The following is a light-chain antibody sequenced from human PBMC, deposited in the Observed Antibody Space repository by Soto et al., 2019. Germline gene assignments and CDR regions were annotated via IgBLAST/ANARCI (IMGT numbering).Light chain of an antibody. CDR3: QQSYSTPRT. J-gene: IGKJ1*01. CDR2: AAS. V-gene: IGKV1-39*01. Sequence: DIQMTQSPSSLSASVGASVTITCRASQSISSYLNWYQQKPGKAPKLLIYAASSLQSGVPSRFSGSGSGTDFTLIISSLQPEDFATYYCQQSYSTPRTFGQGTKVDIK. CDR1: QSISSY.